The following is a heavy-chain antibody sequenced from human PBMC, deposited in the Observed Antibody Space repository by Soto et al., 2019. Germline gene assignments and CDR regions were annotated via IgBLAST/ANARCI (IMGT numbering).Heavy chain of an antibody. CDR2: INPNIGGT. Sequence: QVQLVQSGAEVKQPGASVKVSCKASGYTFTGYYIHWVRQAPGQGLEWMGWINPNIGGTNYAQNFQGWVTMTRDTSISTANMELSRLTFDYTAVYYCASDQVLGVQGVILDYWGQGTLVTVSS. CDR1: GYTFTGYY. V-gene: IGHV1-2*04. CDR3: ASDQVLGVQGVILDY. J-gene: IGHJ4*02. D-gene: IGHD3-10*02.